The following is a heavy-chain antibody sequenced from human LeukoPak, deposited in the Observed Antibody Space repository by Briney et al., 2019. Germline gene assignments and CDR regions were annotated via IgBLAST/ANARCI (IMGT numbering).Heavy chain of an antibody. CDR2: ISYDGGIK. Sequence: GGALRLSCAASGFTFSTHSMHWVRQAPGKGLEWVAIISYDGGIKYYADSVKGRFTIARDNSKNTLYLQMNTLRIEDTAVYFCARRVEGRGSYHTYGMDVWGQGATVTVSS. CDR1: GFTFSTHS. V-gene: IGHV3-30*03. D-gene: IGHD3-10*01. CDR3: ARRVEGRGSYHTYGMDV. J-gene: IGHJ6*02.